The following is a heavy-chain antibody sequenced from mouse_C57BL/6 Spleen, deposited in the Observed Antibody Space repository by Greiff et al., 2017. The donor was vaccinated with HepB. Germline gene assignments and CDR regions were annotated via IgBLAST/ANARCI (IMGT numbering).Heavy chain of an antibody. J-gene: IGHJ3*01. CDR1: GYAFSSSW. CDR2: IYPGDGDT. Sequence: QVQLKESGPELVKPGASVKISCKASGYAFSSSWMNWVKQRPGKGLEWIGWIYPGDGDTNYNGKFKGKATLTADKYSSTAYMQLISLTSEDSAVYFCARGGVYYSNYEEFDYWGKGTLLTVSA. V-gene: IGHV1-82*01. CDR3: ARGGVYYSNYEEFDY. D-gene: IGHD2-5*01.